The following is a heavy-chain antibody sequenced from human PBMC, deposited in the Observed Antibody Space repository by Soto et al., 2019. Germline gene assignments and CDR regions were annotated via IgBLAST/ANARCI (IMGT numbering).Heavy chain of an antibody. CDR1: GGTFSSYA. CDR3: ARFGRSDIVATIPSGMDV. CDR2: IIPIFGTA. V-gene: IGHV1-69*13. D-gene: IGHD5-12*01. J-gene: IGHJ6*02. Sequence: GASVKVSCKASGGTFSSYAISWVRQAPGQGLEWMGGIIPIFGTANYAQKFQGRVTITADESTSTAYMELSSLRSEDTAVYYCARFGRSDIVATIPSGMDVWGQGPTVTVSS.